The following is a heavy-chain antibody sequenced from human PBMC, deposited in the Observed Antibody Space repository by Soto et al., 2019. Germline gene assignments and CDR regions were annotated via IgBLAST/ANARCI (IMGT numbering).Heavy chain of an antibody. Sequence: QEQLVQSGAEVKKPGSSVKVSCKASGDTFKSHGISWVRQAPGQGLEWLGTILPVFGTTNYPQRSRGKVTLSADKATTTAYMELNSLTSEDTAVYYCARDTAELYYTEPSRASDVWGQGTLITVS. CDR1: GDTFKSHG. CDR2: ILPVFGTT. J-gene: IGHJ3*01. CDR3: ARDTAELYYTEPSRASDV. D-gene: IGHD3-10*01. V-gene: IGHV1-69*06.